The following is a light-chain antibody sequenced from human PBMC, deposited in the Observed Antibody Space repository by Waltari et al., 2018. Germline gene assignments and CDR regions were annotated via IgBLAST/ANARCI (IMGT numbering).Light chain of an antibody. J-gene: IGKJ1*01. CDR2: WAS. CDR3: QQYYRSRT. Sequence: DIVMTQSPDSLAVSLGERATINCKSSQSVLYNSNGKNYLAWYQQKPGQPPKLLIYWASTRQSGVPDRFSGGGSGTDFTLTINSLQAEDVAVYYCQQYYRSRTFGQGTKVEIK. V-gene: IGKV4-1*01. CDR1: QSVLYNSNGKNY.